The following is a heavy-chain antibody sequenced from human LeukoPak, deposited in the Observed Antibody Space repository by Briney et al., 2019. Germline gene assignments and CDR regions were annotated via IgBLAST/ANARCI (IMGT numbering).Heavy chain of an antibody. Sequence: GRSLRLSCAASGFTFSSYGMHWVRQAPGKGLEWVAVISYDGSNKYYADSVKGRFTISRDNSKNTLYLQMNSLRAEDTAVYYCAKGNVPVRGVIAPYYYGMDVWGQGTTVTVSS. D-gene: IGHD3-10*01. CDR1: GFTFSSYG. V-gene: IGHV3-30*18. CDR3: AKGNVPVRGVIAPYYYGMDV. CDR2: ISYDGSNK. J-gene: IGHJ6*02.